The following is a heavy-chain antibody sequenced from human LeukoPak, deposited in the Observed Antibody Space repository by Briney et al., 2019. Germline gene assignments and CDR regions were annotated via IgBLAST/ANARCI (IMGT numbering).Heavy chain of an antibody. J-gene: IGHJ4*02. V-gene: IGHV3-30*04. Sequence: GGSLRLSCAASGFTFSSYAMHWVRQAPGKGLEWVAVISYDGSNKYYADSVKGRFTISRDNSKNTLYLQMNSLRAEDTAVYYCATSTAGLPFSYWGQGTLVTVSP. CDR1: GFTFSSYA. CDR2: ISYDGSNK. D-gene: IGHD2-8*02. CDR3: ATSTAGLPFSY.